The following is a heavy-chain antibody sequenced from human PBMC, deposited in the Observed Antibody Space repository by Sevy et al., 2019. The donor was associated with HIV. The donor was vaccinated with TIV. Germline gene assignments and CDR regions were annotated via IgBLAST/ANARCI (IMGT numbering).Heavy chain of an antibody. Sequence: GGSLRLSCAASGFPFSSYGMHWVRQAPGKGLEWVAVISYEGSDKDYADAVKGRFTISRDNSKNTLFLKLNSLRAEDTAVYYCAKEPSGSYLAYYNYYGMDVWGQGTTVTVSS. CDR1: GFPFSSYG. J-gene: IGHJ6*02. CDR3: AKEPSGSYLAYYNYYGMDV. CDR2: ISYEGSDK. D-gene: IGHD1-26*01. V-gene: IGHV3-30*18.